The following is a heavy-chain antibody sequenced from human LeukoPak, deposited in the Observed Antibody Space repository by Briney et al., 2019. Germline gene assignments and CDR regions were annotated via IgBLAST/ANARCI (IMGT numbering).Heavy chain of an antibody. D-gene: IGHD3-10*01. CDR1: GYTFTGYY. CDR3: ARDAYYGSGSYYNSVPFDY. V-gene: IGHV1-2*02. Sequence: GAPVKVSCKASGYTFTGYYMHWVRQAPGQGLEWMGWINPNSGGTNYAQKLQGRVTMTTDTSTSTAYMELRSLRSDDTAVYYCARDAYYGSGSYYNSVPFDYWGQGTLVTVSS. J-gene: IGHJ4*02. CDR2: INPNSGGT.